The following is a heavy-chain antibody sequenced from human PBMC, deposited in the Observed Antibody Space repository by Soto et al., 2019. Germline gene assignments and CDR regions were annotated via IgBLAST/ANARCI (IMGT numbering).Heavy chain of an antibody. CDR3: GGGGGGSYSHWYFDL. V-gene: IGHV1-18*01. J-gene: IGHJ2*01. CDR1: GYTFTTYG. Sequence: QVQLVQSGGEVKKPGASVKVSCKASGYTFTTYGISWVRQAPGQGLEWMGWISVYNGNTNYAQKLQGRVTMTTDTPTSKTYGELRSLSSNDTSVYYCGGGGGGSYSHWYFDLWGRGTLVTVSS. D-gene: IGHD1-26*01. CDR2: ISVYNGNT.